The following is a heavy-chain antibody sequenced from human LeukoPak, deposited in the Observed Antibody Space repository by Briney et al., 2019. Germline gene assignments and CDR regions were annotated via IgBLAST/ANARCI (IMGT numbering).Heavy chain of an antibody. CDR2: IYHSGST. D-gene: IGHD1-14*01. V-gene: IGHV4-30-2*01. CDR3: ARVATLNRYFDY. CDR1: GGSISSGGYS. J-gene: IGHJ4*02. Sequence: SQTLSLTCAVSGGSISSGGYSWSWIRQPPGKGLEWIGYIYHSGSTYYNPSLKSRVTISVDRSKNQFSLKLSSVTAADTAVYYCARVATLNRYFDYWGQGTLVTVSS.